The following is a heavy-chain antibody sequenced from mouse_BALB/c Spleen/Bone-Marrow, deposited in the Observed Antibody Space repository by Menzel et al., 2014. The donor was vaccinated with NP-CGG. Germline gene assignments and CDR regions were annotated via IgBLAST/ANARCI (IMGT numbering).Heavy chain of an antibody. Sequence: EVQLVESGGGLVQPGGSLKLSCAASGFTFSSYTMSWVRQTPEKRLVWVAYISNGGGSIYYPDTVKGRFTISRDNDKNTLYLQMSSLKSEDTAMYYCASHYYDSSPFAYWGQETLVTVSA. CDR1: GFTFSSYT. V-gene: IGHV5-12-2*01. CDR3: ASHYYDSSPFAY. J-gene: IGHJ3*01. CDR2: ISNGGGSI. D-gene: IGHD1-1*01.